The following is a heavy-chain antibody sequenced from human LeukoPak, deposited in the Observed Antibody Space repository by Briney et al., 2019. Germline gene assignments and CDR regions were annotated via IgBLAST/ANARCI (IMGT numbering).Heavy chain of an antibody. V-gene: IGHV4-59*01. CDR1: GGSISSYY. CDR3: ARVGSDGYSPVYYFDY. J-gene: IGHJ4*02. D-gene: IGHD5-24*01. Sequence: SETLSLTCTVSGGSISSYYWSWIRQPPGKGLEWIGYIYYSGSTNYNPSLKSRVTISVDTSKNQFSLKLSSVTAADTAVYYCARVGSDGYSPVYYFDYWGQGTLVTVSS. CDR2: IYYSGST.